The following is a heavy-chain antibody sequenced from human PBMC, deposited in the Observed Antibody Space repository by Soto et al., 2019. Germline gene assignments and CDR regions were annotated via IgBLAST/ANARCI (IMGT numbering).Heavy chain of an antibody. D-gene: IGHD6-19*01. Sequence: PGGSLRLSCAASGFTFSSYAMSWVRQAPGKGLEWVSAISGSGGSTYYADSVKGRFTISRDNSKNTLYLQMNSLRAEDTAVYYCAKDIRREKQWLVDVWGQGTLVTVSS. CDR1: GFTFSSYA. CDR2: ISGSGGST. CDR3: AKDIRREKQWLVDV. J-gene: IGHJ4*02. V-gene: IGHV3-23*01.